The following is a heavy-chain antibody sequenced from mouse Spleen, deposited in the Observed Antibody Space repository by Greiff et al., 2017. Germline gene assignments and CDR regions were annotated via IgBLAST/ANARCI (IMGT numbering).Heavy chain of an antibody. V-gene: IGHV1-64*01. J-gene: IGHJ1*01. D-gene: IGHD3-3*01. Sequence: QVQLQQSGAELVKPGASVKLSCKASGYTFTSYWMHWVKQRPGQGLEWIGMIHPNSGSTNYNEKFKSKATLTVDKSSSTAYMQLSSLTSEDSAVYYCARKGDWYFDVWGAGTTVTVSS. CDR3: ARKGDWYFDV. CDR1: GYTFTSYW. CDR2: IHPNSGST.